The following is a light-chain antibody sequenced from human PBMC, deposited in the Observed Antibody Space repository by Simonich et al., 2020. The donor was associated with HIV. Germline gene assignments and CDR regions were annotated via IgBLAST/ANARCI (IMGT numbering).Light chain of an antibody. CDR1: QSVLYSSNNKNY. CDR2: WAS. V-gene: IGKV4-1*01. J-gene: IGKJ1*01. CDR3: QQYYSTRT. Sequence: DIVMTQSPDSLAVSLGERATINCKSSQSVLYSSNNKNYLAWYQQKPGQPPKMRIYWASTRKSGVPDRVRGSGSGTDFTLTISSLQAEDVAVYYCQQYYSTRTFGQGTKVEIK.